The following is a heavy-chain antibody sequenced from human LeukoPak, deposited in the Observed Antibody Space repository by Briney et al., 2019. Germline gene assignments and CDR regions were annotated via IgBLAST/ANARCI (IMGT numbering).Heavy chain of an antibody. CDR2: ISSSSKI. D-gene: IGHD6-6*01. CDR3: ARSANPGVHDFDP. Sequence: GGSLRLSCAASGFTFSSYAMAWVRQAPGKGLERLSYISSSSKINYADSMKGRFTISRDNAKNSLYLQMNSLRDEDTAVYYCARSANPGVHDFDPWGQGTLVTVSS. J-gene: IGHJ5*02. V-gene: IGHV3-48*02. CDR1: GFTFSSYA.